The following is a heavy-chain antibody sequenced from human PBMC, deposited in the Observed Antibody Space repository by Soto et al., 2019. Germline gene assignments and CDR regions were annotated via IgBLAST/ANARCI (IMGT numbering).Heavy chain of an antibody. J-gene: IGHJ3*02. CDR1: GYTFTGYY. V-gene: IGHV1-2*04. Sequence: ASVKVSCKASGYTFTGYYMHWVRQAPGQGLEWMGWINPNSGGTKYAQKFQGWVTMTRDTSISTAYMELSRLRSDDTAVYYCARVPNWGFRESGAFDIWGQGTMVTVSS. CDR3: ARVPNWGFRESGAFDI. D-gene: IGHD7-27*01. CDR2: INPNSGGT.